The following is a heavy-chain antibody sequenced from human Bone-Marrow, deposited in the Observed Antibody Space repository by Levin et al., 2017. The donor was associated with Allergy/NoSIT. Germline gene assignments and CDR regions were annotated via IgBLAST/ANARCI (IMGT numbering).Heavy chain of an antibody. CDR1: GGSVSSGSYY. J-gene: IGHJ4*02. CDR3: ARGEVAAHSNLFDY. CDR2: IYYSGST. V-gene: IGHV4-61*01. D-gene: IGHD6-19*01. Sequence: SETLSLTCTVSGGSVSSGSYYWSWIRQPPGKGLEWIGYIYYSGSTNYNPSLKSRVTISVDTSKNQFSLKLSSVTAADTAVYYCARGEVAAHSNLFDYWGQGTLVTVSS.